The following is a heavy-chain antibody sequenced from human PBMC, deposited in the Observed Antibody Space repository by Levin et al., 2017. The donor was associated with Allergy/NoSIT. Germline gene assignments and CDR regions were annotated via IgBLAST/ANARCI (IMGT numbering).Heavy chain of an antibody. CDR1: GFTFSSYG. CDR3: AKDLRSSGSYYNAEYYFDY. CDR2: ISYDGSNK. J-gene: IGHJ4*02. V-gene: IGHV3-30*18. Sequence: GGSLRLSCAASGFTFSSYGMHWVRQAPGKGLEWVAVISYDGSNKYYADSVKGRFTISRDNSKNTLYLQMNSLRAEDTAVYYCAKDLRSSGSYYNAEYYFDYWGQGTLVTVSS. D-gene: IGHD3-10*01.